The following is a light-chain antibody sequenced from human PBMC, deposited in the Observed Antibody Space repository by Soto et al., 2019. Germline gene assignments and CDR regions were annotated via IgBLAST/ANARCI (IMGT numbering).Light chain of an antibody. J-gene: IGLJ2*01. CDR2: DVS. CDR3: SSYTSSSTLGHVV. Sequence: QSALTQPASVSGSPGRSITISCTGTSSNVGGYNYVSGSQQNPGKAPKLMIYDVSNRPSGVSNRFSGSKSGNTASLTISGLQAEDEADYYCSSYTSSSTLGHVVFGGGTKLTVL. CDR1: SSNVGGYNY. V-gene: IGLV2-14*01.